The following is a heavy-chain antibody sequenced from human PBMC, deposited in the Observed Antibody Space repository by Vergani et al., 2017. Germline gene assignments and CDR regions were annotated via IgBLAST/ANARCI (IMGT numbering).Heavy chain of an antibody. V-gene: IGHV4-34*01. CDR3: AREFPGGTPPYYYYGMDV. J-gene: IGHJ6*02. CDR2: IYYSGST. D-gene: IGHD4-23*01. CDR1: GGSFSGYY. Sequence: QVQLQQWGAGLLKPSETLSLTCAVYGGSFSGYYWSWIRQSPGKGLEWIGYIYYSGSTYYNPSLKSRVTISVDKSKNQFSLKLSSVTAADTAVYYCAREFPGGTPPYYYYGMDVWGQGTTVTVSS.